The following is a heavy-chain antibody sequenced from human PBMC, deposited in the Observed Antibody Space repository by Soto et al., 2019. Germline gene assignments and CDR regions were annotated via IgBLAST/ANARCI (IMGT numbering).Heavy chain of an antibody. Sequence: SVKVSCKASGGTFSSYTFSWVRQAPGQGLEWMGRIIPMLGIANYAQKFQGRVTMTRDKSTSTAYMELSRLRSEDTAVYYCARGEGGPRWGSIDYWGQGTLVTVSS. CDR3: ARGEGGPRWGSIDY. J-gene: IGHJ4*02. V-gene: IGHV1-69*02. CDR1: GGTFSSYT. CDR2: IIPMLGIA. D-gene: IGHD2-21*01.